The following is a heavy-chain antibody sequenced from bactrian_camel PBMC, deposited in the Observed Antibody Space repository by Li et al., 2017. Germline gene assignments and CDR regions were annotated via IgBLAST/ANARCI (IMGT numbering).Heavy chain of an antibody. CDR3: AAGRPRGFAY. J-gene: IGHJ6*01. V-gene: IGHV3S7*01. CDR1: GFTFSSYG. CDR2: IYSDGSNMA. Sequence: HVQLVESGGGLVQPGGSLRLSCAASGFTFSSYGMSWVRQAPGKGLEWVSGIYSDGSNMALYTDSVKGRFTISQDDAKNSLYLQMNSLKPEDGGVYYCAAGRPRGFAYWGQGTQVTVS.